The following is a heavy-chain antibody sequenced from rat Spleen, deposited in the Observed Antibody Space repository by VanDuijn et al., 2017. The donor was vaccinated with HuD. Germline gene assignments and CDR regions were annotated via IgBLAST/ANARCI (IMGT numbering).Heavy chain of an antibody. J-gene: IGHJ3*01. CDR3: ARQGLGFAY. V-gene: IGHV5-7*01. CDR2: ISYDGSST. Sequence: EVQLVESGGGLVQPGRSLKLSCAASGFTFSDYNMAWVRQAPKKGLEWVATISYDGSSTYYRDSVKGRFTISRDNAKSTLYLQMDSLRSEDTATYYCARQGLGFAYWGQGTLVTVSS. CDR1: GFTFSDYN.